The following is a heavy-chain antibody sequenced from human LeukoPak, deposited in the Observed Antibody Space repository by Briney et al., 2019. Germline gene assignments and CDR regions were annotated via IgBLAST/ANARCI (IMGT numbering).Heavy chain of an antibody. D-gene: IGHD6-13*01. CDR2: ISYDGSNK. CDR3: ARVAAAGTREFDY. Sequence: PGRSLRLSCAASGFSSSSYGMHWVRQAPGKGLEWVAVISYDGSNKYYADSVKGRFTISRDNSKNTLYLQVNSLRTEDTAVYYCARVAAAGTREFDYWGQGTLVTVSS. CDR1: GFSSSSYG. V-gene: IGHV3-30*03. J-gene: IGHJ4*02.